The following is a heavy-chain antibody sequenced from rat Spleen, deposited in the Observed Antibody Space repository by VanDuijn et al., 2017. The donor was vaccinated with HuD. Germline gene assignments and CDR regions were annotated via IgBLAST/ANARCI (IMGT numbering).Heavy chain of an antibody. CDR3: ARSDGTHYYLPFAN. Sequence: EVQLQESGPGLVKPSQSLSLTCSVTGHSITSSYRWNWIRKFPGNRLEWMGYINSAGSTNYNPPLESRISITRDPFKNQFFLQVNSVTSEETATYYCARSDGTHYYLPFANWGQGTLVTVSS. J-gene: IGHJ3*01. CDR2: INSAGST. V-gene: IGHV3-3*01. CDR1: GHSITSSYR. D-gene: IGHD1-12*02.